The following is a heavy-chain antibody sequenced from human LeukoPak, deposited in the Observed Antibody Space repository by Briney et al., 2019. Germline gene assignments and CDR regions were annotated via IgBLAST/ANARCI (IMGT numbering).Heavy chain of an antibody. CDR2: IYYNGNT. V-gene: IGHV4-59*12. CDR1: GGSINNNY. Sequence: SETLSLTCTVSGGSINNNYWSWFRQSPGKGLEWIGYIYYNGNTNYNTSLESRVTISVDTSKNQIHLRLSSVTAADTAVYYCARGKPIAAHPPHRNWFVPWGQGTLVTVSS. CDR3: ARGKPIAAHPPHRNWFVP. J-gene: IGHJ5*02. D-gene: IGHD6-6*01.